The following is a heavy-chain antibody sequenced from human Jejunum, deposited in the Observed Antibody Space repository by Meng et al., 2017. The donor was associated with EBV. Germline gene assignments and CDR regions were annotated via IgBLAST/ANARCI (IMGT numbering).Heavy chain of an antibody. J-gene: IGHJ4*02. CDR2: ISGSAGNT. CDR3: AKLLKY. Sequence: EVALLESGGGLVQPGGSLRLACAASGFSFSNSAMSWVRQAPGKGLEWVSVISGSAGNTYYADSVKGRFTISRDLSNNTLYLQMNSLRAEDTAIYYCAKLLKYWGQGTLVTVSS. CDR1: GFSFSNSA. V-gene: IGHV3-23*01.